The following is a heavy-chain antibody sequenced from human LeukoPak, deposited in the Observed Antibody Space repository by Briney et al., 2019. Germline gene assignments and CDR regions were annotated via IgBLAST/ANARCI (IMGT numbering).Heavy chain of an antibody. Sequence: SGPVLVKPTETLTLTCTVSGFSLRTARMGVSWIRQPPGKALEWLAHIFSNDEKSYSTSLKSRLTISKDTSKGQVVLTMTNMDPVDTATYYCARFYGDYVGSYYYGMDVWGQGTTVTVSS. CDR3: ARFYGDYVGSYYYGMDV. J-gene: IGHJ6*02. CDR1: GFSLRTARMG. V-gene: IGHV2-26*01. D-gene: IGHD4-17*01. CDR2: IFSNDEK.